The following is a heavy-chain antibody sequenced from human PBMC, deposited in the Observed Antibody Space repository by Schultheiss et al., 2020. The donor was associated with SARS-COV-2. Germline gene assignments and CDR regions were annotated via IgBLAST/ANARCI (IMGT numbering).Heavy chain of an antibody. Sequence: GGSLRLSCAASGFTFSSYHMHWVRQAPGKGLEWVAVISYDGSNKYYADSVKGRFTISRDNSKNTLYLQMNSLRAEDTAVYYCARDFSSSGAFDIWGQGTMVTVSS. J-gene: IGHJ3*02. V-gene: IGHV3-30*03. CDR2: ISYDGSNK. D-gene: IGHD6-6*01. CDR3: ARDFSSSGAFDI. CDR1: GFTFSSYH.